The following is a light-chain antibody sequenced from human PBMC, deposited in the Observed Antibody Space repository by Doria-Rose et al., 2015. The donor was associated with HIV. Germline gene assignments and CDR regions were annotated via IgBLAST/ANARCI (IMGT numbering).Light chain of an antibody. Sequence: TQSPGTLSVFPWARATLSCRASQSVTINYLAWYQQKAGQAPRLLIYGASTRATDIPDRFSGSGSGTDFTLTITRLEPEDFAVYYCQQCASSLPTFGQAPKAEIK. CDR2: GAS. V-gene: IGKV3-20*01. CDR1: QSVTINY. CDR3: QQCASSLPT. J-gene: IGKJ1*01.